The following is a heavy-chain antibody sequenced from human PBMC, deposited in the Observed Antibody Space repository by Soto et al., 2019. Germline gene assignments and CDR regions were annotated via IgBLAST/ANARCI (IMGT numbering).Heavy chain of an antibody. D-gene: IGHD1-1*01. CDR3: AVHNFGSLYYGMVV. V-gene: IGHV5-51*01. Sequence: LQLSCKGSGYTFSNYWIGWVRQMPGKGLEWMGIMYPGDSDIRYSPSVQGQVTISADKSISTAYLQWSSLKASDTAIYYCAVHNFGSLYYGMVVWGQGTTVTVSS. J-gene: IGHJ6*02. CDR2: MYPGDSDI. CDR1: GYTFSNYW.